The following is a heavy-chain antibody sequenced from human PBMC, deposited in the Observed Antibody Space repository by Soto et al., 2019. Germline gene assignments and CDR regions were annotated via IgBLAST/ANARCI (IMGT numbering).Heavy chain of an antibody. D-gene: IGHD6-19*01. Sequence: SETLSLTCAVYGGSLSGYYWSWIRQPPGKGLEWIGEINHSGSTNYNPSLKSRVTISVDTSKNQFSLKLSSVTAADTAVYYCARAHSSGWRFDPWGQGTLVTVSS. CDR3: ARAHSSGWRFDP. J-gene: IGHJ5*02. V-gene: IGHV4-34*01. CDR1: GGSLSGYY. CDR2: INHSGST.